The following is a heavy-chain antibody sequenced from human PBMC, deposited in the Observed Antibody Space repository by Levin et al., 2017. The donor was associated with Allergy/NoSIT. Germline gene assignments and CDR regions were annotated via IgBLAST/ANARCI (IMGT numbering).Heavy chain of an antibody. CDR1: GLTFTDYG. CDR3: AKGWFDP. CDR2: ITGDGSHK. J-gene: IGHJ5*02. V-gene: IGHV3-30*18. Sequence: RGESLKISCVVSGLTFTDYGFHWVRQAPGKGLEWVAIITGDGSHKYYGDSVKGRFTISRDNSKSTVYLQMNSLTPDDTALYYCAKGWFDPWGQGTLVTVSS.